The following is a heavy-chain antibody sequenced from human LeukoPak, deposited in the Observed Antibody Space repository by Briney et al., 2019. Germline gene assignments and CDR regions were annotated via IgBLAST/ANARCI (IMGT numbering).Heavy chain of an antibody. V-gene: IGHV4-34*01. D-gene: IGHD3-9*01. CDR2: INHSGST. J-gene: IGHJ4*02. CDR1: GGSFSGYY. Sequence: PSETLSLTCAVYGGSFSGYYWSWIRQPPGKGLEWIGEINHSGSTNYNPSLKSRVTISVDTSKNQFSLKLSSVTAADTAVYYCARENDILTGYYPSAWFDYWGQGILVTVSS. CDR3: ARENDILTGYYPSAWFDY.